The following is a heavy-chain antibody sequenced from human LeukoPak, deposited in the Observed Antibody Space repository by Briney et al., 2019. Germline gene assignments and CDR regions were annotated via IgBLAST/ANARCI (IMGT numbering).Heavy chain of an antibody. CDR2: ISSSGSTI. D-gene: IGHD6-19*01. J-gene: IGHJ4*02. CDR3: ARDGRKAVAGSGDY. CDR1: GFTFSDYY. V-gene: IGHV3-11*04. Sequence: GGSLRLSCAASGFTFSDYYMSWIRQAPGKGLDGVSYISSSGSTIYYADSVKGRFTISRDNDKNSLYLPMNRLRAEDTAVYYCARDGRKAVAGSGDYCGQATLATVYS.